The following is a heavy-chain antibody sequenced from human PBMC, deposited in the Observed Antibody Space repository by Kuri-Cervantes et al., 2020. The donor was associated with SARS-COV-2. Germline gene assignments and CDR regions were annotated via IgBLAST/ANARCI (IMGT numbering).Heavy chain of an antibody. CDR1: GFTFSSYA. CDR3: ARGLREYGSGKVARPNWFDP. Sequence: GESLKISCAASGFTFSSYAMSWVRQAPGKGLEWVSAISGSGGSTYYADSVKGRFTISRDNSKNTLYLQMNSLRAEDTAVYYCARGLREYGSGKVARPNWFDPWGQGTLVTVSS. D-gene: IGHD3-10*01. CDR2: ISGSGGST. V-gene: IGHV3-23*01. J-gene: IGHJ5*02.